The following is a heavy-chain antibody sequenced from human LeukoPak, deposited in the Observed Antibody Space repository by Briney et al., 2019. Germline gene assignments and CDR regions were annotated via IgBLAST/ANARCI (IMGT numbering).Heavy chain of an antibody. CDR2: IIHNGSR. Sequence: SETLSLTCDVYGDSFSGYYWTWIRQTPEKGREWIGEIIHNGSRSVNPSLESRVTISVDTSKNQFSLKLTSVTAADTSVYYCVRGFCRGDSCYSAEYFQHWGQGTLVTVSS. CDR3: VRGFCRGDSCYSAEYFQH. J-gene: IGHJ1*01. CDR1: GDSFSGYY. D-gene: IGHD2-15*01. V-gene: IGHV4-34*01.